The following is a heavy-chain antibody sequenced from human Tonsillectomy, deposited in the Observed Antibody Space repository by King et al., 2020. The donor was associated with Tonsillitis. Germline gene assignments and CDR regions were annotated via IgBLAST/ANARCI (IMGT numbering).Heavy chain of an antibody. CDR3: LRDRNYHDRRVYYDVLDV. J-gene: IGHJ3*01. V-gene: IGHV3-7*01. CDR2: IKGDGSVK. CDR1: EFTFSEYW. D-gene: IGHD3-22*01. Sequence: VQLVESGGGLVQPGGSLRLSCVASEFTFSEYWMTWIRQAPGEGLEWVANIKGDGSVKYYVDSVVGRFTISRDNADSSLFLRMNSLRAEETAMYYCLRDRNYHDRRVYYDVLDVWGPGTMVTVSS.